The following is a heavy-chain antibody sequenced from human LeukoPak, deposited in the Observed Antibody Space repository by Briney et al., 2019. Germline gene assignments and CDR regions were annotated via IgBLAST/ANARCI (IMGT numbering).Heavy chain of an antibody. Sequence: PSETLSLTCTVSGGSISSYYWSWIRQPAGKGLEWIGRIYTSGSTNYNPSLKSRVTMSVDTSKNQVSLKLSSVTAADTAVYYCASTRPPNTYYYYMDVWGKGTTVTVSS. CDR3: ASTRPPNTYYYYMDV. CDR1: GGSISSYY. CDR2: IYTSGST. D-gene: IGHD2-2*01. V-gene: IGHV4-4*07. J-gene: IGHJ6*03.